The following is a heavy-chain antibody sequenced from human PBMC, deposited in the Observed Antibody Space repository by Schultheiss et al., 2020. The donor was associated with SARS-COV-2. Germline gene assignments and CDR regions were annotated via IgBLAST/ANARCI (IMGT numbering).Heavy chain of an antibody. CDR1: GFTFSSYG. CDR3: ARDLYPLDFWSGYYPWGLDY. D-gene: IGHD3-3*01. Sequence: GESLKISCAASGFTFSSYGMHWVRQAPGKGLEWVAVISYDGSNKYYADSVKGRFTISRDNSKNTLYLQMNSLRAEDTAVYYCARDLYPLDFWSGYYPWGLDYWGQGTLVTVSS. CDR2: ISYDGSNK. V-gene: IGHV3-30*03. J-gene: IGHJ4*02.